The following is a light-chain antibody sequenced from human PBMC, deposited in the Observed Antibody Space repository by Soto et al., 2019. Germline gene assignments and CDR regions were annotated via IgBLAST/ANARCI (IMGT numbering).Light chain of an antibody. CDR2: EVN. CDR3: SSYGGSNNLL. J-gene: IGLJ2*01. V-gene: IGLV2-8*01. Sequence: QSALTQPPSASGSPGQSVTISCTGTSYDVGAYNFISWYQQHPGKAPKLMIYEVNKRPSGVPDRFSGSKSGNTASLTVSGLQAEDEADYYCSSYGGSNNLLFGGGTKLTVL. CDR1: SYDVGAYNF.